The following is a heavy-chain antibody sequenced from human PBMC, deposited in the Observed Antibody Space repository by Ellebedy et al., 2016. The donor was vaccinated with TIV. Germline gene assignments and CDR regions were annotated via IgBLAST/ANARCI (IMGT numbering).Heavy chain of an antibody. CDR1: GFTFTSSA. CDR2: IVVGSGNT. V-gene: IGHV1-58*01. CDR3: ARDRTDYYYYYGMDV. Sequence: SVKVSCXASGFTFTSSAVQWVRQARGQRLEWIGWIVVGSGNTNYAQKFQGRVTITRDTSASTAYMELSSLRSEDTAVYYCARDRTDYYYYYGMDVWGQGTTVTVSS. J-gene: IGHJ6*02.